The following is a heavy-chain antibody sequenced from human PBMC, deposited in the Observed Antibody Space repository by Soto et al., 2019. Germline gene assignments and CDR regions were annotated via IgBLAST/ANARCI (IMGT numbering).Heavy chain of an antibody. D-gene: IGHD3-9*01. J-gene: IGHJ6*02. Sequence: SETLSLTCAFYGGSFSGYYWSWIRQPPGKGLEWIGEINHSGSTNYNPSLKSRVTISVDTSKNQFSLKLSSVTAADTAVYYCARQRYYDILTGYYAYYYYGMDVWGQGTTVTVSS. CDR3: ARQRYYDILTGYYAYYYYGMDV. V-gene: IGHV4-34*01. CDR1: GGSFSGYY. CDR2: INHSGST.